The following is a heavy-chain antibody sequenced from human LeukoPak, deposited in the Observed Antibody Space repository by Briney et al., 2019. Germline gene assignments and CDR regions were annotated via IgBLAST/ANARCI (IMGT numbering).Heavy chain of an antibody. D-gene: IGHD5-18*01. CDR2: IYNTGTT. CDR3: ARYSVNTGMAIEYYFDN. CDR1: GGSINSGGYY. V-gene: IGHV4-31*03. J-gene: IGHJ4*02. Sequence: SETLSLTCTVSGGSINSGGYYWTWVRQHPGKGLEWIGYIYNTGTTHYNPSLKSRATISLDTSENQFSLRLTSVTAADTGVYYCARYSVNTGMAIEYYFDNWGQGTLVTVSS.